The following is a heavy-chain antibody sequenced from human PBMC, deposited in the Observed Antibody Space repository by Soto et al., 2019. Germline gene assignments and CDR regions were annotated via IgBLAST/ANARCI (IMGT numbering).Heavy chain of an antibody. CDR3: VRGLGNSDY. V-gene: IGHV3-74*03. CDR1: GFTFSSYW. CDR2: IDTYGTDT. D-gene: IGHD1-7*01. Sequence: EVQLVESGGGLVHPGGSLRLSCAASGFTFSSYWMHWVRQAPGEGLVWISFIDTYGTDTKYADSVKGRFTTSRDNAKNTLYLLMNSLRAEDTAVYYCVRGLGNSDYWGQGTLVTVSS. J-gene: IGHJ4*02.